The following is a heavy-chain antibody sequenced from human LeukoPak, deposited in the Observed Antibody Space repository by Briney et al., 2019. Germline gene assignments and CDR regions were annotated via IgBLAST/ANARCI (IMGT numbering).Heavy chain of an antibody. V-gene: IGHV4-39*07. CDR1: GGSISVSNYY. CDR2: IYYSGTT. D-gene: IGHD3-3*01. J-gene: IGHJ3*01. Sequence: SETLSLTCTVSGGSISVSNYYWGWIRQSPGKGLEWIGSIYYSGTTYFNPSLKSRVTISVDTSKNQFSLKLSSVTAADTALYYCATTTDFSSGYDKFDFWGQGTMVTVSS. CDR3: ATTTDFSSGYDKFDF.